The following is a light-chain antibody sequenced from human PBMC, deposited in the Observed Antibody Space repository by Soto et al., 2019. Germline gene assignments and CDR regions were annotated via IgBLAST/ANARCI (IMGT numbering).Light chain of an antibody. CDR3: QHYGSSSWT. CDR2: GAS. CDR1: QSVSSSY. Sequence: EIVLTQSPGTLSLSPGERATLSCRASQSVSSSYLAWYQQKPGQAPRLLIYGASSRATGIPDRFSGSGSGTDFPLTISRLEAEDFAVYYCQHYGSSSWTFGQGTKVEIK. J-gene: IGKJ1*01. V-gene: IGKV3-20*01.